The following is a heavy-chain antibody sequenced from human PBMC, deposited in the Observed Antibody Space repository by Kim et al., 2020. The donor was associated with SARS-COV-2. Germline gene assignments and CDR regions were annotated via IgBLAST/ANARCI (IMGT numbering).Heavy chain of an antibody. CDR2: IKQDGSEK. CDR3: ARGGLGYFDWLQGEGSFDY. D-gene: IGHD3-9*01. J-gene: IGHJ4*02. CDR1: GFTFSSYW. Sequence: GGSLRLSCAASGFTFSSYWMSWVRQAPGKGLEWVANIKQDGSEKYYVDSVKGRFTISRDNAKNSLYLQMNSLRAEDTAVYYCARGGLGYFDWLQGEGSFDYRGQGTLVTDSS. V-gene: IGHV3-7*01.